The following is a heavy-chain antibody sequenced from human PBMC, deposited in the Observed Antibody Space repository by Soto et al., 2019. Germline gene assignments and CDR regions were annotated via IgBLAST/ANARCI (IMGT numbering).Heavy chain of an antibody. Sequence: NPSETLSLTCAVYGGSFSGYYWSWIRQPPGKGLEWIGEINHSGSTNYNPSLKSRVTISVDTSKNQFSLKLSSVTAADTAVYYCARAPRGLGRDIVVVPAATLFDYWGQGTLVTVSS. CDR3: ARAPRGLGRDIVVVPAATLFDY. J-gene: IGHJ4*02. CDR1: GGSFSGYY. D-gene: IGHD2-2*01. V-gene: IGHV4-34*01. CDR2: INHSGST.